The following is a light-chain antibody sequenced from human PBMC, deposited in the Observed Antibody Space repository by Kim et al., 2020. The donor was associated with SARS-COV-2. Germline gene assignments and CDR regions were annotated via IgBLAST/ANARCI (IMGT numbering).Light chain of an antibody. CDR3: QQYYNRPPCT. CDR2: AAS. V-gene: IGKV3-15*01. CDR1: QSVLSD. J-gene: IGKJ2*02. Sequence: VSPGERATLSCRASQSVLSDLAWYQQKPGQAPRLLIYAASTRATGVPARFSGIGSGTEFTLTISSLQSEDFAVYFCQQYYNRPPCTFGQGTKLEI.